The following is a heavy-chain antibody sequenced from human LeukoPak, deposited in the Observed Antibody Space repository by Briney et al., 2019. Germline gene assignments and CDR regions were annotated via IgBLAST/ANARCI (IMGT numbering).Heavy chain of an antibody. D-gene: IGHD3-22*01. CDR2: IYPGDSDT. J-gene: IGHJ6*03. CDR1: GYSFTNYW. Sequence: GESLKISCKGSGYSFTNYWIGWVRQMPGKGLEWVGIIYPGDSDTRYSPSFQGQVTISADKSISTAYLQWSSLKASDTAMYYCARSPGGGYDSSGHHLGDCPYYMDVWVKGTAVTVSS. CDR3: ARSPGGGYDSSGHHLGDCPYYMDV. V-gene: IGHV5-51*01.